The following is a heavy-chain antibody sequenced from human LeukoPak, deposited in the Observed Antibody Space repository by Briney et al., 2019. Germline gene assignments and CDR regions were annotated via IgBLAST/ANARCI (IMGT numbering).Heavy chain of an antibody. J-gene: IGHJ4*02. CDR2: IYYSGST. CDR1: GGSISSYY. CDR3: ARHVPMVRGVAGYDY. D-gene: IGHD3-10*01. V-gene: IGHV4-59*08. Sequence: SETLSLTCTVSGGSISSYYWSWIRQPPGKGLEWIGYIYYSGSTNYNPSLKSRVTISVDTSKNQFSLKLSSATAADTAVYYCARHVPMVRGVAGYDYWGQGTLVTVSS.